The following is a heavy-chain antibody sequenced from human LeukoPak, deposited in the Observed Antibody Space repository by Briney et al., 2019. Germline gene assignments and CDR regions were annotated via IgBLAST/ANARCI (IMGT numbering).Heavy chain of an antibody. V-gene: IGHV3-11*01. CDR3: ASDIVATSGDF. J-gene: IGHJ4*02. CDR2: ITSSGVDI. D-gene: IGHD5-12*01. Sequence: GGSLRLSCAASGFTFSDYYMSWIRQAPGKGLEWVAYITSSGVDIYYADSVKGRFTISRDNAKNALFLRMNSLRVEDTATYYCASDIVATSGDFWGQGTLVSVSS. CDR1: GFTFSDYY.